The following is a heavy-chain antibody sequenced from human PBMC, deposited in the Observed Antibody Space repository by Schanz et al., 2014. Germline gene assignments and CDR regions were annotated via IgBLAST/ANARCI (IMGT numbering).Heavy chain of an antibody. CDR2: INPDSGGT. D-gene: IGHD3-3*01. V-gene: IGHV1-2*02. CDR1: GYTFRSYG. Sequence: QVHLVQSGAEVKKPGASVKVSCRASGYTFRSYGINWVRQAPGQGLEWMGWINPDSGGTNYAQKFQGRVTMTRDMSINTAYMELSRLRSDDSAVYYCASDFWNGYSHYYYGLDVWGQGTTVTVSS. CDR3: ASDFWNGYSHYYYGLDV. J-gene: IGHJ6*02.